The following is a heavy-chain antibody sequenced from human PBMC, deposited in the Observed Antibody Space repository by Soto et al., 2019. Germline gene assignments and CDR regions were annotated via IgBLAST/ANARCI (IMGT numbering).Heavy chain of an antibody. CDR1: GGAISSFY. Sequence: NPSETLSLTCTVSGGAISSFYWSWIRQPPGKGLEWIGYIYNRGGTNYNPSLKGRAAISIDTSKDQFSLKLTSVTAADTAVYYCAGRDGYNYVDHWGQGTLVTVSS. V-gene: IGHV4-59*01. D-gene: IGHD5-12*01. CDR2: IYNRGGT. CDR3: AGRDGYNYVDH. J-gene: IGHJ4*02.